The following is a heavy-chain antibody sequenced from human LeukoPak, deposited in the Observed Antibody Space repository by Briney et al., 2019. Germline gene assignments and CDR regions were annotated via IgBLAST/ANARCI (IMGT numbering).Heavy chain of an antibody. V-gene: IGHV4-39*01. CDR1: GGSISSSSYY. CDR3: ARIVVVVAATPRGGFDI. CDR2: IYYSGST. J-gene: IGHJ3*02. Sequence: SETLSLTCTVSGGSISSSSYYWGWIRQPPGKGLEWIGSIYYSGSTYYNPSLKSRVTISVDTSKNQFSLKLSSVTAADTAVYYCARIVVVVAATPRGGFDIWGQGTMVTVSS. D-gene: IGHD2-15*01.